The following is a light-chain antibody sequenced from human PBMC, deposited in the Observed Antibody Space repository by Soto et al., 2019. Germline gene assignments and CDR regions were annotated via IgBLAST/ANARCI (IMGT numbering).Light chain of an antibody. Sequence: QSVLTQPASVSGSPVQSITISCTGTSSDVGGYNHVSWYQHHPGKAPKLMIYEVSNRPSGVSNRFSGSKSGNTASLTISGLQADDEADYYCNSHTSSNTRVFGTGTKVTVL. J-gene: IGLJ1*01. CDR1: SSDVGGYNH. V-gene: IGLV2-14*01. CDR3: NSHTSSNTRV. CDR2: EVS.